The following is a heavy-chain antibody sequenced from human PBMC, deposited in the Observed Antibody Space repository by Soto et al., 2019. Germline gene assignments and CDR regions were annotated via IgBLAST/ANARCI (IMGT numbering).Heavy chain of an antibody. D-gene: IGHD5-18*01. CDR2: IIGGNGDT. J-gene: IGHJ6*02. Sequence: ASVKVSCKASGYIFTNYDMHWVRQAPGQRLEWMGRIIGGNGDTKYSQKFQDRVTFTRDTSASTAYMDLSSLTSEDTAVYYCASNQKGPYTGMDVWGQGTTVTVSS. CDR3: ASNQKGPYTGMDV. CDR1: GYIFTNYD. V-gene: IGHV1-3*01.